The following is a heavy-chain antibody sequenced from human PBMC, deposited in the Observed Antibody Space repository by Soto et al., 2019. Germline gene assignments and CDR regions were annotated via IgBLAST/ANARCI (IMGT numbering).Heavy chain of an antibody. Sequence: ASVKVSCKASGYTLTSYSMHWARQAPGQRLEWMGIINPSSGRTSYAQNFQGKVTMTSDTSTSIVYMEMSSLKSEDTDVYYCAIDNNFGSIVYAVDVWDQETT. CDR3: AIDNNFGSIVYAVDV. D-gene: IGHD2-8*01. J-gene: IGHJ6*02. CDR1: GYTLTSYS. CDR2: INPSSGRT. V-gene: IGHV1-46*01.